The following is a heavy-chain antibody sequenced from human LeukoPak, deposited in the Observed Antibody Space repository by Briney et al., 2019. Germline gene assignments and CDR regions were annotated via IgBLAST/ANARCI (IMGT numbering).Heavy chain of an antibody. J-gene: IGHJ3*02. CDR1: GFTFSSYG. CDR2: IWYDGSNK. Sequence: GGSLRLSCAASGFTFSSYGMHWVRQAPGKGLEWVAVIWYDGSNKYYADSVKGRFTISRDNSKNTLYLQMNSLRAEDTAVYYCASTHSGSSGDIWGQGTMVTVSS. D-gene: IGHD1-26*01. V-gene: IGHV3-33*01. CDR3: ASTHSGSSGDI.